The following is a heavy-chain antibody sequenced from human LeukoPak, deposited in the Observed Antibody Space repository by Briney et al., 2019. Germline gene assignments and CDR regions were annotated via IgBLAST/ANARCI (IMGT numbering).Heavy chain of an antibody. J-gene: IGHJ3*02. CDR2: ISSSSSYI. D-gene: IGHD1-26*01. V-gene: IGHV3-21*01. CDR1: GFTFSSYI. Sequence: PGGSLRLSCAASGFTFSSYIMNWVRQAPGKGLEWVSSISSSSSYIYYADSVKGRFTISRDNAKNSLYLQMNSLRAEDTAVYYCARAGVGATIDIWGQGTMVTVSS. CDR3: ARAGVGATIDI.